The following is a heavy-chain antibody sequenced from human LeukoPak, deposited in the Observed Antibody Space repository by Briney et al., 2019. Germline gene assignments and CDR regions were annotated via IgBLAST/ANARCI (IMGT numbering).Heavy chain of an antibody. Sequence: PSETLSLTCTVSGGSISNSRYYWGWIRQPPGKGLEWIGSIYCSGSTYYNPSLKSRGTISVDTSKNQFSLKLNSVTAADTAMYYCASPPSYYDSSGSTAYYWGQGTLVTVSS. V-gene: IGHV4-39*01. J-gene: IGHJ4*02. CDR2: IYCSGST. D-gene: IGHD3-22*01. CDR1: GGSISNSRYY. CDR3: ASPPSYYDSSGSTAYY.